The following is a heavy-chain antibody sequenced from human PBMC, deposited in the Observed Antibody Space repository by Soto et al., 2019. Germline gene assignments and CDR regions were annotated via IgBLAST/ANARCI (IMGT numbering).Heavy chain of an antibody. J-gene: IGHJ6*02. Sequence: QVQLVQSGAEVKKPGASVKVSCKASGYTLTSYGISWVRQAPGQGLEWMGWISAYNGNTNYAQKLQGRVTMTTDTSTSTACMELRSLRSDNTAVYYWSRTRADIFSGYSYYYYGMHVWGQGTTVTVAS. CDR3: SRTRADIFSGYSYYYYGMHV. V-gene: IGHV1-18*01. D-gene: IGHD3-9*01. CDR1: GYTLTSYG. CDR2: ISAYNGNT.